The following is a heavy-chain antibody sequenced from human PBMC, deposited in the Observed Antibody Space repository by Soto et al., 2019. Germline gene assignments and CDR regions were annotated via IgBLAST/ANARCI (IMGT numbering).Heavy chain of an antibody. D-gene: IGHD6-19*01. CDR3: AKDCPAVSPPYYFDY. CDR2: ISNSGDTT. J-gene: IGHJ4*02. V-gene: IGHV3-23*01. CDR1: GFTFSSYA. Sequence: GGSLRLSCAASGFTFSSYAMSWVRQAPGKGLEWVSAISNSGDTTYYADSVKGRFTISRDNSKNTLYLQMNSLRAEDTAVYYCAKDCPAVSPPYYFDYWGQGTLVTVSS.